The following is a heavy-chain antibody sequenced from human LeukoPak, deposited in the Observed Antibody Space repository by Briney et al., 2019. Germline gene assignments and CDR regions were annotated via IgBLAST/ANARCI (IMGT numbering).Heavy chain of an antibody. CDR3: AKGLGDFGRTGAFDI. CDR2: INTDGSTI. D-gene: IGHD2-21*02. V-gene: IGHV3-74*01. CDR1: GFTFSTYW. Sequence: GGSLRLSCAASGFTFSTYWMHWVRQAPGKGLVWVSRINTDGSTISYADSVKGRFTISRDNAKNTLYLQVNSLRDEDTAVYYCAKGLGDFGRTGAFDIWGQGTMVTVSS. J-gene: IGHJ3*02.